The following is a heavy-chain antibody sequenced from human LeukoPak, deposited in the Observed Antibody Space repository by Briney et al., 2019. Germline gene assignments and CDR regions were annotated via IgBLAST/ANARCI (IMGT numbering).Heavy chain of an antibody. V-gene: IGHV4-34*09. CDR2: VYYSGST. Sequence: SETLSLTCAVYGGSFSGYFWRWLRQPPGKGLEWVGCVYYSGSTYYNPSFKNPVSISVDTSNNQFSLRLSAVTAADTAVYYCASSSCSGGSCYWGFDYWGQGTLVTVSS. D-gene: IGHD2-15*01. CDR3: ASSSCSGGSCYWGFDY. J-gene: IGHJ4*02. CDR1: GGSFSGYF.